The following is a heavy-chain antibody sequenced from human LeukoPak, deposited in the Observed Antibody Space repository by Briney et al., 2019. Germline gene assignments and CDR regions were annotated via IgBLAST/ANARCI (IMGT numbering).Heavy chain of an antibody. V-gene: IGHV4-38-2*02. D-gene: IGHD6-13*01. J-gene: IGHJ4*02. Sequence: SETLSLTCAGSGYSISSGYYGGWIRQPPGKGLEWIGSIYHSGSTYYNPSLKSRVTISVDTSKNQFSLKLSSVTAADTAVYYCAREVAAAGREVDYWGQGTLVTVSS. CDR1: GYSISSGYY. CDR3: AREVAAAGREVDY. CDR2: IYHSGST.